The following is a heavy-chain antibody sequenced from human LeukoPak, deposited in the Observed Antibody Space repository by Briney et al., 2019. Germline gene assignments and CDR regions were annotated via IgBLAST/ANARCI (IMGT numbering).Heavy chain of an antibody. CDR1: GGSISSGGYS. J-gene: IGHJ6*02. CDR3: ASTRGDYYYGMDV. V-gene: IGHV4-30-2*01. Sequence: SETLSLTCAVSGGSISSGGYSWSWIRQPPGKGLEWIGYIYHSGRTYYNLSLKSRVSISVDRSKNQFSLKLSSVTAADRAVYYCASTRGDYYYGMDVWGQGTTVTVSS. CDR2: IYHSGRT.